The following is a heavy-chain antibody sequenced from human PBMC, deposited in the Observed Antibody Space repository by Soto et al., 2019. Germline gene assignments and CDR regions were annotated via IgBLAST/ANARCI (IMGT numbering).Heavy chain of an antibody. CDR3: ARKPNALYYFDF. J-gene: IGHJ4*02. D-gene: IGHD3-16*01. CDR1: GGSISSGGYF. CDR2: IYYNGIT. Sequence: SETLSITCTVSGGSISSGGYFWSWIRQNPGKGLEWIGYIYYNGITYYNPSLKSRVTISVDTSNNQFSLQLSSVTAADTAVYYCARKPNALYYFDFWGQGTLITVSS. V-gene: IGHV4-31*03.